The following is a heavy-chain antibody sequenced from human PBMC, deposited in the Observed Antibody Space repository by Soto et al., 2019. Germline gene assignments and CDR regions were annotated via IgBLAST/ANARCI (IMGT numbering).Heavy chain of an antibody. CDR3: ASLRYKGTYSGRLLHY. D-gene: IGHD1-26*01. CDR2: LYTGTDT. J-gene: IGHJ4*02. CDR1: GFTVSSSY. V-gene: IGHV3-53*01. Sequence: GGSLRLSCAASGFTVSSSYLTWVRQAPGKGLEWVAILYTGTDTVYADSVKGRFTISRDSSKNTLYLQMHSLRAEDTAMYFCASLRYKGTYSGRLLHYWGEGSKVT.